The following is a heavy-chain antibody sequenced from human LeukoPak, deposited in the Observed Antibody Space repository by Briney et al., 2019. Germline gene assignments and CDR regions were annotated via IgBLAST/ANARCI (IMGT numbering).Heavy chain of an antibody. Sequence: PSETLSLTCTVSGGSISSSSYYWGWIRQPPGKGLEWIGNIYYSGSTYYSPSLKSRLTISVDTSKNQFSLKLSSVTAADTAVYYCARVTYYDILTGWAFDYWDQGTLVTVSS. V-gene: IGHV4-39*07. D-gene: IGHD3-9*01. CDR2: IYYSGST. CDR1: GGSISSSSYY. CDR3: ARVTYYDILTGWAFDY. J-gene: IGHJ4*02.